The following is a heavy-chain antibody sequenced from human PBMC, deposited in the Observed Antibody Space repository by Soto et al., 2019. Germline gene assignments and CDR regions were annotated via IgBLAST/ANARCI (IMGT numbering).Heavy chain of an antibody. CDR3: ARSTYFETSHGCYYYYAMDV. D-gene: IGHD3-3*01. J-gene: IGHJ6*02. Sequence: GSLRLSCAASGFTFGNNYMSWVRQAPGKGLEWVSVIYSEGTPYYADSVKGRFTISRENSTNTLYLHINNLIAEDTTVYYCARSTYFETSHGCYYYYAMDVWGQGTTVTVSS. CDR2: IYSEGTP. CDR1: GFTFGNNY. V-gene: IGHV3-53*01.